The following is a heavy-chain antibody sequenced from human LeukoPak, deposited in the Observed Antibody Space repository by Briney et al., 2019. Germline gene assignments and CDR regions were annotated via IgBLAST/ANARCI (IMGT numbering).Heavy chain of an antibody. CDR1: GFTFSSYG. CDR3: AREVSGSYVDY. V-gene: IGHV3-30*02. Sequence: GGSLRLSCAASGFTFSSYGMHWVRQAPGKGLEWVAFIRCGGSNKYYADSVKGRFTISRDNSKNTLYLQMTSLRAEDTAVYYCAREVSGSYVDYWGQGTLVTVSS. D-gene: IGHD1-26*01. CDR2: IRCGGSNK. J-gene: IGHJ4*02.